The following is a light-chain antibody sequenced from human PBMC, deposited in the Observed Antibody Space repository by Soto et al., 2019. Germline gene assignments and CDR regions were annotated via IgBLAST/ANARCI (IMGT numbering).Light chain of an antibody. CDR2: DAS. V-gene: IGKV1-5*01. J-gene: IGKJ1*01. CDR1: QSISTW. Sequence: GDRVTITCRASQSISTWLAWYQQKPGKAPNLLIYDASSLESGVPSRFSGSGSGTEFTLSISSLQPDDFATYYCQQYKVYSQTFGQGTKVDIK. CDR3: QQYKVYSQT.